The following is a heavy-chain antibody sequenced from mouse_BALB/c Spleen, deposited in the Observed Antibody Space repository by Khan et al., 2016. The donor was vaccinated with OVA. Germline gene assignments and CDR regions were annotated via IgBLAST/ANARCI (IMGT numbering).Heavy chain of an antibody. Sequence: VELVESGAELAKPGASVKMSCKASGYTFTSYWMHWVKQRPGQGLEWIGYIDPSTDYTEYNQKFTDKATLTADKSSSTAYMQLTSLTSEDSAVFYCVNHGSSSAWFTYWGQGTLVTVSA. CDR1: GYTFTSYW. CDR2: IDPSTDYT. D-gene: IGHD1-1*01. CDR3: VNHGSSSAWFTY. J-gene: IGHJ3*01. V-gene: IGHV1-7*01.